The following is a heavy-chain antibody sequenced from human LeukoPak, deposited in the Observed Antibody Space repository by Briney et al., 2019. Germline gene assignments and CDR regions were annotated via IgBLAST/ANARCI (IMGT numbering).Heavy chain of an antibody. V-gene: IGHV5-51*01. CDR1: GYSFSTYW. CDR3: ARASRDGYNQNFDH. CDR2: IYPGGSET. D-gene: IGHD5-24*01. Sequence: GASLKISCKGLGYSFSTYWNAWVRQRPGKGLEWMGIIYPGGSETRYDPSFQGQVTISADTSTSTAYLQWSSLRASDTAMYYCARASRDGYNQNFDHWGQGTQVTVSS. J-gene: IGHJ4*02.